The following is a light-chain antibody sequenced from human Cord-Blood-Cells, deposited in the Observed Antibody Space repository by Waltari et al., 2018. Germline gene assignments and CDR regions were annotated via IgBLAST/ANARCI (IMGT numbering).Light chain of an antibody. CDR1: RSYFGSYNL. CDR3: CSYAGSSTLV. Sequence: QSALTQPASVSGSPRQSSTISCTGTRSYFGSYNLVSWYQQHPGKAPKLMIYEGSKRPSGVSNRFSGSKSGNTASLTISGLQAEDEADYYCCSYAGSSTLVFGGGTKLTVL. CDR2: EGS. J-gene: IGLJ2*01. V-gene: IGLV2-23*01.